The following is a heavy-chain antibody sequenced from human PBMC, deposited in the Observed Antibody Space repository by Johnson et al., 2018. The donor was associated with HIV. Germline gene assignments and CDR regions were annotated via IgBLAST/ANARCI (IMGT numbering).Heavy chain of an antibody. CDR3: ARIRSGLKPGDAFDI. J-gene: IGHJ3*02. Sequence: VQLVESGGGLLQPGGSLRLSCAASGYSFDSHAMNWVRQGPGKGLEWVAAISYSGSSTYYADSVKGRCTISRDNSKNTLYLQMNSLRAEDTAVYYCARIRSGLKPGDAFDIWGQGTMVTVSS. CDR1: GYSFDSHA. V-gene: IGHV3-23*04. D-gene: IGHD3-3*01. CDR2: ISYSGSST.